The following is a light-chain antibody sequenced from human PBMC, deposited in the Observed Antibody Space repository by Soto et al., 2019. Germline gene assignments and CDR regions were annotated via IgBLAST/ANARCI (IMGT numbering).Light chain of an antibody. CDR1: SSDVGGYNY. CDR2: DVS. CDR3: SSYTSSSTPVL. V-gene: IGLV2-14*01. Sequence: QSALTQPASVSASPGQSITISCTGTSSDVGGYNYVSWYQQHPGKAPKLMIYDVSNRPSGVSNRFSGSKSGNTASLTISGLQAEDEADYYCSSYTSSSTPVLFGGGTKLTVL. J-gene: IGLJ2*01.